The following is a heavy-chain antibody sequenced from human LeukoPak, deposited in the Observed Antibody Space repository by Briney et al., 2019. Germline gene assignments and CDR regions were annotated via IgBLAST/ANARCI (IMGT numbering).Heavy chain of an antibody. CDR3: ARAYYGDARMGLEH. CDR1: GFTFSNYG. D-gene: IGHD4-17*01. J-gene: IGHJ1*01. V-gene: IGHV3-33*01. Sequence: GRSLRLSCAASGFTFSNYGMNWVRQAPGKGLEWVAVIWYDGNNKYYADSAKGRFTISRDNSKNTLSLQMNSLRAEDTAVYYCARAYYGDARMGLEHWGQGTLVTVSS. CDR2: IWYDGNNK.